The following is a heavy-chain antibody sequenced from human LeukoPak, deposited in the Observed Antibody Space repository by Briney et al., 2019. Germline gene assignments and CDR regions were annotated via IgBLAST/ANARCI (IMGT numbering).Heavy chain of an antibody. CDR2: ISSSSYI. Sequence: GGSLRLSCAASGFTFSSYSMNWVRQAPGKGLEWVSSISSSSYIYYADSVKGRFTISRDNAKNSLYLQMNSLRAEDTAVYYCARDRSSSWRQYYYYYGMDVWGQGTTVTVSS. J-gene: IGHJ6*02. CDR1: GFTFSSYS. CDR3: ARDRSSSWRQYYYYYGMDV. D-gene: IGHD6-13*01. V-gene: IGHV3-21*01.